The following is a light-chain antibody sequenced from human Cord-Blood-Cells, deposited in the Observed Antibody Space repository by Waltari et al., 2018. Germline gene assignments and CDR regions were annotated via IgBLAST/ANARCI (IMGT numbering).Light chain of an antibody. Sequence: SYELTQPPSVSVSPGQTASITCSGDKLGDQYACWYQQKPGQSPVLVIYQDSKRPSGIPERFSGSNSGNTATLTISGTQAMDEADYYCQAWDSSTVVFGGGTKLTVI. CDR2: QDS. CDR1: KLGDQY. CDR3: QAWDSSTVV. V-gene: IGLV3-1*01. J-gene: IGLJ2*01.